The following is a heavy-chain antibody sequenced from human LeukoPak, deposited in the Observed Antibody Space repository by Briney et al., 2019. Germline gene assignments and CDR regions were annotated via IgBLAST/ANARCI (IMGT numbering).Heavy chain of an antibody. CDR3: ARGRGYGSGSYYNDYYYYYYMDV. V-gene: IGHV4-34*01. CDR2: INHSGST. CDR1: GGSFSGYY. J-gene: IGHJ6*03. D-gene: IGHD3-10*01. Sequence: SETLSLTCAVYGGSFSGYYWSWIRQPPGKGLEWSGEINHSGSTNYNPSLKSRVTMSVDTSKDQFSLKLSSVTAADTAVYYCARGRGYGSGSYYNDYYYYYYMDVWGKGTTVTISS.